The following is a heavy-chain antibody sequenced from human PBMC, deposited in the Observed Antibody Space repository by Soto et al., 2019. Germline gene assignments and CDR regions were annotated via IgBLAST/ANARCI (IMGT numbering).Heavy chain of an antibody. CDR2: ISASGGRT. Sequence: EVQLVESGGGLVQPGGSLRLSCSASGFSFSSYAMGWVRQAPGKGLEWVSSISASGGRTDYPNSVKGRFTISRENSKSTLYLQMTSLRAEDTAVYYCAKGDGSSRWYDAFDIWRQGTMVPVSS. CDR3: AKGDGSSRWYDAFDI. CDR1: GFSFSSYA. V-gene: IGHV3-23*04. D-gene: IGHD6-13*01. J-gene: IGHJ3*02.